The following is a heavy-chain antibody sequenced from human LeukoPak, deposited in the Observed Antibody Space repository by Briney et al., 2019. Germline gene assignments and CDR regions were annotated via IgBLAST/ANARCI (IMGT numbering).Heavy chain of an antibody. Sequence: GGSLRLSCAASGFTFNNYAMSWVRQAPGKGLEWVSSISGSGVYTHYADSVRGRSTISRDTSKNTLYLQMNSLRAEDTAVYYCARGAPRPFWGRGTLVTVSS. CDR2: ISGSGVYT. V-gene: IGHV3-23*01. D-gene: IGHD6-6*01. J-gene: IGHJ4*02. CDR3: ARGAPRPF. CDR1: GFTFNNYA.